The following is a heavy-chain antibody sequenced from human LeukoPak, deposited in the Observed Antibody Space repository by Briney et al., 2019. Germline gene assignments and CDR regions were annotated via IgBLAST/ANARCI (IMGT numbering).Heavy chain of an antibody. J-gene: IGHJ3*02. CDR2: IYYSGST. CDR3: ARHSRGSIHI. V-gene: IGHV4-38-2*02. D-gene: IGHD3-10*01. Sequence: SETLSLTCTVSGYSISSGYYWGWIRQPPGKGLEWIGSIYYSGSTYYNPSLKSRVTISVDTSKNQFSLKLSSVTAADTAVYYCARHSRGSIHIWGQGTMVTVSS. CDR1: GYSISSGYY.